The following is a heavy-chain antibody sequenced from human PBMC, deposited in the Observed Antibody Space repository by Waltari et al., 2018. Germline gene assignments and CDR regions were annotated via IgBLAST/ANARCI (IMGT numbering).Heavy chain of an antibody. CDR1: GGSFSGYY. CDR2: INHSGST. CDR3: ARDIAARP. D-gene: IGHD6-6*01. V-gene: IGHV4-34*01. Sequence: QVQLQQWGAGLLKPSETLSLTCAVYGGSFSGYYWSWIRQPPGKGLEWIGEINHSGSTNYNPSLKSRVTISVDTSKNQFSLQLNSVTPEDTAVYYCARDIAARPGGQGTLVTVSS. J-gene: IGHJ4*02.